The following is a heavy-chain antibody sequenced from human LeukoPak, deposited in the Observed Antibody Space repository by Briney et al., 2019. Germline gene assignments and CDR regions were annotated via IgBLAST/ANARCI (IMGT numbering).Heavy chain of an antibody. V-gene: IGHV4-59*11. Sequence: SETLSLTCTVSGVSIRSHYWIWIRQPPGKGLEWIGHISYSESTNYNPSLESRVTISVDTSKNQFSLGLSSVTAADTAVYYCARDGEGDEGWDYWGQGTLVTVSS. J-gene: IGHJ4*02. CDR3: ARDGEGDEGWDY. D-gene: IGHD7-27*01. CDR1: GVSIRSHY. CDR2: ISYSEST.